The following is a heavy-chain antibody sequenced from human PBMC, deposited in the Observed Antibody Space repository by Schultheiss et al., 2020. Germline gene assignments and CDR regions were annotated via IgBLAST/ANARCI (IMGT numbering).Heavy chain of an antibody. J-gene: IGHJ5*02. D-gene: IGHD5-24*01. CDR1: GGSISNGGYY. Sequence: SETLSLTCTVSGGSISNGGYYWSWIRQHPGKGLEWIGYIFSGGSTYYNPSLKSRVTISIDTSKNQFSLKLTSVTAADTAVYYCAREGDGSFNWFDPWGQGTLVTVSS. CDR2: IFSGGST. CDR3: AREGDGSFNWFDP. V-gene: IGHV4-31*03.